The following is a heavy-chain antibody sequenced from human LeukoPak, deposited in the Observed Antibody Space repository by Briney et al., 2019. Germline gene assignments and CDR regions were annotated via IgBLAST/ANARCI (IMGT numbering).Heavy chain of an antibody. CDR2: ITTGGSST. Sequence: GGSLRLSCAASGFAFSAYAMAWVRQAPGKGLECVSHITTGGSSTFHADSVKGRFTISRDNAKNSLYLQMNSLRGEDTAVYYCARVRYDSGWYDYWGQGALVIVSS. V-gene: IGHV3-48*04. CDR1: GFAFSAYA. D-gene: IGHD6-19*01. CDR3: ARVRYDSGWYDY. J-gene: IGHJ4*02.